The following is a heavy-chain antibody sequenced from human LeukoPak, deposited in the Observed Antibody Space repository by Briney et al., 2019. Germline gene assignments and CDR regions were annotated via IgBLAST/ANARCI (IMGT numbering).Heavy chain of an antibody. CDR3: ARGGYSYGYVFDAFDI. Sequence: SETLSLTCTVSGGSISSSSYYWDWIRQPPGKGLEWIGNIYYSGSTYYNPSLKSRVTISVDTSKNQFSLKLSSVTAADTAMYYCARGGYSYGYVFDAFDIWGQGTMVTVSS. CDR2: IYYSGST. J-gene: IGHJ3*02. V-gene: IGHV4-39*01. CDR1: GGSISSSSYY. D-gene: IGHD5-18*01.